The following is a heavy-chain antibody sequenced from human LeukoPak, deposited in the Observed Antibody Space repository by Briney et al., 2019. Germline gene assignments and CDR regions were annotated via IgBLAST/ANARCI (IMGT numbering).Heavy chain of an antibody. CDR3: ARVRGVLLAEDWFDP. Sequence: ASVKVSCKASGGTFSSYAISWVRQPPGQGLEWMGGIIPIFGTANYAQKFQGRVTITADESTSTAYMELSSLRSEDTAVYYCARVRGVLLAEDWFDPWGQGTLVTVSS. V-gene: IGHV1-69*13. J-gene: IGHJ5*02. CDR2: IIPIFGTA. CDR1: GGTFSSYA. D-gene: IGHD3-10*01.